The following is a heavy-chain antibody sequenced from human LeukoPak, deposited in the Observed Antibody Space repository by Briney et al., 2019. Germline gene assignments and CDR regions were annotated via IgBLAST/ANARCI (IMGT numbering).Heavy chain of an antibody. D-gene: IGHD1-14*01. Sequence: PGGSLRLSCAASGFTFSSYWMHWVRQVPGKGLVWVARINPGGSSITYAHSVKGRFTISRDNAKNTLYLQMDSLGAEDTGVYYCARSNQADDYWGQGTLVTVSS. CDR1: GFTFSSYW. CDR2: INPGGSSI. V-gene: IGHV3-74*01. CDR3: ARSNQADDY. J-gene: IGHJ4*02.